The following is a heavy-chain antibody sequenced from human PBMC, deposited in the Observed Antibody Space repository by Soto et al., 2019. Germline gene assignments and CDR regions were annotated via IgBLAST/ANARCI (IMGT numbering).Heavy chain of an antibody. CDR3: ARGLTAVYLMRRYYAFDI. D-gene: IGHD2-21*01. CDR1: GGSFSGYY. J-gene: IGHJ3*02. Sequence: SETLSLTCAIYGGSFSGYYWSWLRQPPGKGLEWIGEINHSGSTNYNPSLKSRVTISADTSKNQFSLKLSSVTAADTAVYYCARGLTAVYLMRRYYAFDIWSQGTMVT. CDR2: INHSGST. V-gene: IGHV4-34*01.